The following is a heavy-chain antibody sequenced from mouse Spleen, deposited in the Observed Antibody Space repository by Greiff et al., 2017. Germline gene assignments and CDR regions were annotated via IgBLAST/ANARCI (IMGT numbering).Heavy chain of an antibody. CDR1: GYTFTSYW. J-gene: IGHJ3*01. D-gene: IGHD2-4*01. Sequence: QVQLKQPGAELVKPGASVKLSCKASGYTFTSYWMHWVKQRPGHGLEWIGEILPGSGSTNYNEKFKGKATFTADTSSNTAYMQLSSLTTEDSAIYYCARWGLRREGFAYWGQGTLVTVSA. CDR2: ILPGSGST. V-gene: IGHV1-9*01. CDR3: ARWGLRREGFAY.